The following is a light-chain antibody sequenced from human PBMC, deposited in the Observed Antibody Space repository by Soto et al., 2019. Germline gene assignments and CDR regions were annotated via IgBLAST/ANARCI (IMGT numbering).Light chain of an antibody. J-gene: IGLJ3*02. CDR2: DDS. Sequence: QSALTQPASVSGSPGQSITISCTGTSSDVGTYKPVSWYQQHPGKAPKVIIYDDSKRPSGVSNRFSGSKSGNTASLTISGLQAEDEADYYCCSFAGSSTGFGGGTKVTVL. V-gene: IGLV2-23*01. CDR1: SSDVGTYKP. CDR3: CSFAGSSTG.